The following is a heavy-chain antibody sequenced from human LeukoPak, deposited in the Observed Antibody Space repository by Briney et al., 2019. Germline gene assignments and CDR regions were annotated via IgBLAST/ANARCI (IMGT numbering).Heavy chain of an antibody. CDR3: ARVSLYYDILVGHPHVDV. V-gene: IGHV3-21*01. CDR2: ISSSSYI. CDR1: GFTFSSYS. Sequence: GGSLRLSCAASGFTFSSYSMNWVRQAPGKGLEWVSSISSSSYIYYADSVKGRFTISRDNAKNSLYLQMNSLRAEDTAVYYCARVSLYYDILVGHPHVDVWGQGTTVTVSS. J-gene: IGHJ6*02. D-gene: IGHD3-9*01.